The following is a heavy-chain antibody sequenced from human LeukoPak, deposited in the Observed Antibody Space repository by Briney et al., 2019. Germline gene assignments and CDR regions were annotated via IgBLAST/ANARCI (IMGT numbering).Heavy chain of an antibody. Sequence: GGSLRLSCAASGFTFSTFWMSWVRQAPGKGLEWVANINQDGSENYYVDSVKGRFTISRGNAKNSLFLQMNSLRAEDTAVYYCAREGMISVACNPLDYWGQGTLVTVSS. D-gene: IGHD6-19*01. J-gene: IGHJ4*02. CDR3: AREGMISVACNPLDY. CDR1: GFTFSTFW. V-gene: IGHV3-7*01. CDR2: INQDGSEN.